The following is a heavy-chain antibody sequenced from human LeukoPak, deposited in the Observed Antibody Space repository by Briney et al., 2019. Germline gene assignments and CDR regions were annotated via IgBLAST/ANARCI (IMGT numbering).Heavy chain of an antibody. Sequence: KPSETLSLTCTVSGGSISSYYWSWIRQPPGKGLEWIGYIYYSGSTNYNPSLKSRVTISVDTSKNQFSLKLSSVTAADTAVYYCARGGRRDGYNPRVDYWGQGTLVTVSS. CDR1: GGSISSYY. CDR3: ARGGRRDGYNPRVDY. D-gene: IGHD5-24*01. J-gene: IGHJ4*02. CDR2: IYYSGST. V-gene: IGHV4-59*01.